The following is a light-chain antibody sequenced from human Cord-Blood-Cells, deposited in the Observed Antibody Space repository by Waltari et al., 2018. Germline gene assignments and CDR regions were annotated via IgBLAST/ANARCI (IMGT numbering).Light chain of an antibody. Sequence: DIQMTQSPSALSASVGDGITITCRASQSISSYLNWYQQKPGKAPKLLIYAASSLHTGVPSRFSGSGSGTDFTLTISSLQPEDFATYYCQQSYSTPHSFGQGTKLEIK. J-gene: IGKJ2*03. CDR3: QQSYSTPHS. V-gene: IGKV1-39*01. CDR1: QSISSY. CDR2: AAS.